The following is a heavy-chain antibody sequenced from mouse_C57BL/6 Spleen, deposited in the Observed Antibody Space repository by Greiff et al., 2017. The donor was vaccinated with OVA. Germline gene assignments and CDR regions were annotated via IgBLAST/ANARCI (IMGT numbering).Heavy chain of an antibody. CDR2: IDPENGDT. J-gene: IGHJ4*01. CDR3: TFYYYGSSYGYAMDY. V-gene: IGHV14-4*01. D-gene: IGHD1-1*01. Sequence: SGAELVRPGASVKLSCTASGFNIKDDYMHWVKQRPEQGLEWIGWIDPENGDTEYASKFQGKATITADTSSNTAYLQLSSLTSEDTAVYYCTFYYYGSSYGYAMDYWGQGTSVTVSS. CDR1: GFNIKDDY.